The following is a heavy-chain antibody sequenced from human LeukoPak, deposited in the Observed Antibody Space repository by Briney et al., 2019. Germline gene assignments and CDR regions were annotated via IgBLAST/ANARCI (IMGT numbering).Heavy chain of an antibody. J-gene: IGHJ5*02. CDR1: GYTFTSYG. Sequence: ASVKVSCKASGYTFTSYGISWVRQAPGQGLEWMGWISAYNGNTNYAQKLQGRVTMTTDTSTSTAYMELSSLRSEDTAVYYCARGGDILTGFDNWFDPWGQGTLVTVSS. CDR3: ARGGDILTGFDNWFDP. V-gene: IGHV1-18*01. CDR2: ISAYNGNT. D-gene: IGHD3-9*01.